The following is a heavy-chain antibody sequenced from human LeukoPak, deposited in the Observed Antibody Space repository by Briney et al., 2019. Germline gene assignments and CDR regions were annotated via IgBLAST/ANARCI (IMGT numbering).Heavy chain of an antibody. CDR1: GFTFTNHW. Sequence: GGSLRLSCVTSGFTFTNHWMSWVRQAPGKGLEWVANIREDGGHTNYVDSVKGRFTISRDNAKNSLFLQMNSLRAEDTAIYYCARGPFGGSSLGAFDIWGQGTMVTVSS. J-gene: IGHJ3*02. V-gene: IGHV3-7*01. CDR3: ARGPFGGSSLGAFDI. D-gene: IGHD1-26*01. CDR2: IREDGGHT.